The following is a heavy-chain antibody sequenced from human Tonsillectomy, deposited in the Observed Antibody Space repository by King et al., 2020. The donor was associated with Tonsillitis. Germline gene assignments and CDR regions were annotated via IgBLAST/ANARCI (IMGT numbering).Heavy chain of an antibody. CDR1: GFTFSYYY. J-gene: IGHJ3*02. CDR3: ARARVGYNYLSGSTFDI. Sequence: VQLVESGGGLVKPGGSLRLSCAASGFTFSYYYMSWIRQAPGKGLEWGSYISSSGSTIYYADSVQGRFTISRENANNSLYLQMNSLRAEDKAVYYRARARVGYNYLSGSTFDIWGQGTMVSVSS. V-gene: IGHV3-11*01. CDR2: ISSSGSTI. D-gene: IGHD5-24*01.